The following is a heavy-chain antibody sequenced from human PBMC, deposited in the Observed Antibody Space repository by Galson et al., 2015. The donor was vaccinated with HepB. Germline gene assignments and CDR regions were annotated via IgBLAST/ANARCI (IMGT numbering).Heavy chain of an antibody. CDR1: GFTFGDYA. D-gene: IGHD3-22*01. V-gene: IGHV3-49*03. CDR3: TTQGRDSSGYYFDY. CDR2: IRSKAYGGTT. J-gene: IGHJ4*02. Sequence: SLRLSCAASGFTFGDYAMSWFRQAPGKGLEWVGFIRSKAYGGTTEYAASVKGRFTISRDDSKSIAYLQMNSLKTEDTAVYYCTTQGRDSSGYYFDYWGQGTLVAVSS.